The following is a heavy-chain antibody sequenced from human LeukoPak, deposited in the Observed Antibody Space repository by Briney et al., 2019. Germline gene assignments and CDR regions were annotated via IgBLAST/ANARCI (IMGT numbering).Heavy chain of an antibody. CDR3: ARDPSPSVYYYGSGSYYRREDY. CDR2: IYSSGKT. J-gene: IGHJ4*02. D-gene: IGHD3-10*01. CDR1: GFTVSSNY. Sequence: GGSLRLSCAASGFTVSSNYMSWVRQAPGKGLEWVSTIYSSGKTVYVDSVKGRFTISRDNSKNTLYLQMNSLRVEDTAVYYCARDPSPSVYYYGSGSYYRREDYWGQGTLVTVSS. V-gene: IGHV3-66*01.